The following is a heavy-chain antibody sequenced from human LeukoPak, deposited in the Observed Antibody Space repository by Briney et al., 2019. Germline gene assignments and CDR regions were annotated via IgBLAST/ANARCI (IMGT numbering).Heavy chain of an antibody. D-gene: IGHD2-21*02. V-gene: IGHV4-59*01. J-gene: IGHJ4*02. Sequence: SETLSLTCTVSGVSISSYYWSWIRQPPGKGLEGIGYIYYSGSTNYNPSLKSRVTISVATSKNQFSLKLSSVTAADTAVYYCARYCGGDCYIPLDYWGQGTLVTVSS. CDR1: GVSISSYY. CDR3: ARYCGGDCYIPLDY. CDR2: IYYSGST.